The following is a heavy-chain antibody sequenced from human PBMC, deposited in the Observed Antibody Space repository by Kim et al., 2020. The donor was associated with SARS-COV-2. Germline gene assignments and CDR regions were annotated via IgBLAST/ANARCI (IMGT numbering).Heavy chain of an antibody. CDR3: AAYGSESYYLY. Sequence: GGSLRLSCAASGFTFSSYYMTWVRQAPGKGLEWVSVIFSGDSTEYSDSVKGRFIISRDHSKNTLYLQMNSLRAEDTAVYYCAAYGSESYYLYWGQGTLVTVSS. CDR2: IFSGDST. D-gene: IGHD3-10*01. V-gene: IGHV3-53*05. J-gene: IGHJ4*02. CDR1: GFTFSSYY.